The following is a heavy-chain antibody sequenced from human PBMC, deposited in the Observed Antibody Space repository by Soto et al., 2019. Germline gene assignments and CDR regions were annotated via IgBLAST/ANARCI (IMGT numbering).Heavy chain of an antibody. V-gene: IGHV1-69*01. CDR1: GGTFSRYA. D-gene: IGHD1-26*01. J-gene: IGHJ5*02. Sequence: QVQLVQSGAEVKKPGSSVKVSCKASGGTFSRYAISWVRQAPGQGLEWMGGIIPIFGTANYAQQFQGRVTITEDDATSTAYRELSSLRFEDTAVYYCARAIVGPTTTGWLDPWGQGTLVTVS. CDR3: ARAIVGPTTTGWLDP. CDR2: IIPIFGTA.